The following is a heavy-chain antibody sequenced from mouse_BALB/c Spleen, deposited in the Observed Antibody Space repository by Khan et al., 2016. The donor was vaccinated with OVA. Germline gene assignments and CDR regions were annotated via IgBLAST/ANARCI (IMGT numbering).Heavy chain of an antibody. V-gene: IGHV1-20*02. Sequence: EVQLVESGPELVKPGASVKISCKASGYSFTGYFMNWVMQSHGKSLEWIGRLNPHIGETFYNQKFKGKATLTVDESSSTAHMELRSLASEDSAVYYCARIYRSDFDYWGQGTTLTVSS. CDR2: LNPHIGET. CDR1: GYSFTGYF. D-gene: IGHD1-1*01. CDR3: ARIYRSDFDY. J-gene: IGHJ2*01.